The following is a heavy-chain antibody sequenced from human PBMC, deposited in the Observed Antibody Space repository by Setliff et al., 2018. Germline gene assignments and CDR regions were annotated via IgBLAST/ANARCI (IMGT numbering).Heavy chain of an antibody. V-gene: IGHV3-30*02. Sequence: GGSLRLSCEASGFDFGTYGMHWVRQAPDRGLEWVAFIRYGSYQQTYADSVRGRFTISRDNSKSTLYLQMNSLRAEDTAVYYCAKDGDNYHDSGDYYHEFDYWGQGAQVTVSS. CDR2: IRYGSYQQ. D-gene: IGHD3-22*01. J-gene: IGHJ4*02. CDR3: AKDGDNYHDSGDYYHEFDY. CDR1: GFDFGTYG.